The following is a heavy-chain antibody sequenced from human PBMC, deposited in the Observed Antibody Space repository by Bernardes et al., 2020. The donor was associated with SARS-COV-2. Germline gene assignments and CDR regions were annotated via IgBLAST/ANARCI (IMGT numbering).Heavy chain of an antibody. D-gene: IGHD6-19*01. CDR3: ATGALIAVAGRKNWFDP. CDR2: FDAEDGET. J-gene: IGHJ5*02. V-gene: IGHV1-24*01. CDR1: GYTLTELY. Sequence: AAVKDSCKVSGYTLTELYMHWVRQAPGKGREWMGGFDAEDGETIYAQKFQGRVTMTEDTSTDTAYIELSSLRSEDTAVYYCATGALIAVAGRKNWFDPWGQGTLVTVSS.